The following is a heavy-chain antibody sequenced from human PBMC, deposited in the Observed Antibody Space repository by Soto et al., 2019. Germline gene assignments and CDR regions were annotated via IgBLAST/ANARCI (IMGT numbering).Heavy chain of an antibody. Sequence: EVQLVESGCGLVQPGGSLRLSCVASGFTVSNNYMTQVRQAPGKGLERVSNMSSGGGTYYTASVKGRFTISRDSSTNTLYLQMDNVRAEDTAVYYCARGPGVNWGWGKGTTVTVSS. CDR2: MSSGGGT. J-gene: IGHJ6*04. D-gene: IGHD3-16*01. CDR3: ARGPGVNWG. CDR1: GFTVSNNY. V-gene: IGHV3-66*01.